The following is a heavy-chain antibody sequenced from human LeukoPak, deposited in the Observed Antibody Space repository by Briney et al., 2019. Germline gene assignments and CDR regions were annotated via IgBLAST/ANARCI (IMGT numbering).Heavy chain of an antibody. CDR3: APGVGGDYYAFDI. D-gene: IGHD4-17*01. CDR2: IYTSGST. Sequence: SETLSLTCTVAGGSISIYYWSWIRQPAGKGLEWSGRIYTSGSTNYNPSLKSRVTMSVDTSKHQLFLKLRSVTGAATAVYSCAPGVGGDYYAFDIWGQGKMVTVSS. J-gene: IGHJ3*02. CDR1: GGSISIYY. V-gene: IGHV4-4*07.